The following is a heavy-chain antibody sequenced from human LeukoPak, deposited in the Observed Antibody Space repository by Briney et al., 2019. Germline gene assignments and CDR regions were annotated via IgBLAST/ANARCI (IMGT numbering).Heavy chain of an antibody. CDR3: ALGAAGSVFDP. Sequence: ASVKVSCKASGGTFSSYAISWVRQAPGQGLEWMGGIIPIFGTANYAQKFQGRVTITADKSTSTAYMELSSLRSEDTAVYYCALGAAGSVFDPWGQGTLVTVSS. V-gene: IGHV1-69*06. D-gene: IGHD1-26*01. J-gene: IGHJ5*02. CDR2: IIPIFGTA. CDR1: GGTFSSYA.